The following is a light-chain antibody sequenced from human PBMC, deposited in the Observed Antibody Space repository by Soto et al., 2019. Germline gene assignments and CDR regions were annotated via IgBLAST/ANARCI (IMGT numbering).Light chain of an antibody. CDR2: DVS. CDR1: SSDVGGYNY. V-gene: IGLV2-14*01. Sequence: QSVLTQPASVSGSPGQSITISCTGTSSDVGGYNYVSWYQQHPGKAPKLMIYDVSNRPSGVSNRFSGSKSGNTASLTISGPPAEDVAVYYCRSYTSSSTSVVFGGGTKLTVL. J-gene: IGLJ2*01. CDR3: RSYTSSSTSVV.